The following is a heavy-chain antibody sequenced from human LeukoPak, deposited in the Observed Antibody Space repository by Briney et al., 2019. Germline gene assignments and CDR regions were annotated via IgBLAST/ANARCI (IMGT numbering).Heavy chain of an antibody. V-gene: IGHV3-33*01. Sequence: PGGSLRLSCAASGFTFSNYGMHWVRQALGKGLEWVAVIWYDGRSKYYADSVKGRFTISRDNSKNTLYLQMNSLRAEDTAVYYCHVDTPMDRTASYNGMDVWGQGTTVTVSS. CDR1: GFTFSNYG. D-gene: IGHD5-18*01. J-gene: IGHJ6*02. CDR3: HVDTPMDRTASYNGMDV. CDR2: IWYDGRSK.